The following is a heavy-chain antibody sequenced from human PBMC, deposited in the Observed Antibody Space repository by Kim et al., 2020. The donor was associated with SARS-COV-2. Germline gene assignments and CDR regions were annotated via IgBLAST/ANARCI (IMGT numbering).Heavy chain of an antibody. D-gene: IGHD3-22*01. Sequence: KGWFTISRDNSKNTLYLQVNSLRAEDTAVYYCAKDSHYDSSGYYLYYFDYWGQGTLVTVSS. V-gene: IGHV3-23*01. CDR3: AKDSHYDSSGYYLYYFDY. J-gene: IGHJ4*02.